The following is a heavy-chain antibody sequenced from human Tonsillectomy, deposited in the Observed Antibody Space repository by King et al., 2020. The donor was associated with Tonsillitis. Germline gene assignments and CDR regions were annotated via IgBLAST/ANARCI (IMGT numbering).Heavy chain of an antibody. CDR3: AKDLFPTYGSGPPAVGY. CDR1: GFTFSSYA. V-gene: IGHV3-23*03. D-gene: IGHD3-10*01. CDR2: IYSGGSST. J-gene: IGHJ4*02. Sequence: VQLVESGGGLVQPGGSLRLSCAASGFTFSSYAMSWVRQAPGKGLEWVSVIYSGGSSTYYADSVKGLFTISRDNSKNTLYLQMNSLRAEDTAVYYCAKDLFPTYGSGPPAVGYWGQGTLVTVSS.